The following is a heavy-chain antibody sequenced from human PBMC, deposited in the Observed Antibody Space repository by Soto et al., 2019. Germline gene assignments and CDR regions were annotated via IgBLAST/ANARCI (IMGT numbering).Heavy chain of an antibody. D-gene: IGHD3-3*01. V-gene: IGHV3-7*01. Sequence: PGGSLRLSCPASGFTVSSYWMSWVSQAAGKGLEWVANIKQDGSEKYYVDSVKGRFTISRDNAKNSLYLQMNSLRAEDTAVYYCARDFADFWSGLYYFDYWGQGTLVTVS. CDR1: GFTVSSYW. CDR2: IKQDGSEK. CDR3: ARDFADFWSGLYYFDY. J-gene: IGHJ4*02.